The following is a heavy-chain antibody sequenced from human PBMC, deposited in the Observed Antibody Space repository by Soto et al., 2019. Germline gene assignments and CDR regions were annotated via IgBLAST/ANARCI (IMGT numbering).Heavy chain of an antibody. J-gene: IGHJ6*03. D-gene: IGHD3-10*01. Sequence: QVQLVQSGAEVKKPGASVKVSCKASGYTFTSHGISWVRQAPGQGLEWMGWISANNGDTNYAQKFQGRVTVTTDTSTSTGYMELRSLRSEDTAMYYCARMVRGSNIDYYYYMDVWGIGTTVTVSS. CDR2: ISANNGDT. CDR1: GYTFTSHG. V-gene: IGHV1-18*01. CDR3: ARMVRGSNIDYYYYMDV.